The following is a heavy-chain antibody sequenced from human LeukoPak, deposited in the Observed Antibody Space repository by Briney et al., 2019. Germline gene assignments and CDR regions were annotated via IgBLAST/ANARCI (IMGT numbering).Heavy chain of an antibody. CDR3: ARSGFSTGFYLDF. Sequence: ASVKVSCKASGYTFTGQFIHWLRQAPGQGLEWMGWIDPPSGTPHYAQKFQDTVTMTRDTSIGTAYLEVHRLKSDDTAVYYCARSGFSTGFYLDFWGQGPLISVSS. V-gene: IGHV1-2*02. D-gene: IGHD2-8*02. CDR2: IDPPSGTP. J-gene: IGHJ4*02. CDR1: GYTFTGQF.